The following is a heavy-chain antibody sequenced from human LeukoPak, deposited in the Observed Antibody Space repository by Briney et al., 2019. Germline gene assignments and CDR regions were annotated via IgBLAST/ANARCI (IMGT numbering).Heavy chain of an antibody. CDR3: VDVDTSA. CDR2: IIPDGSAK. CDR1: GFTFSSYW. D-gene: IGHD5-12*01. J-gene: IGHJ5*02. V-gene: IGHV3-7*01. Sequence: GGSLRLSCAASGFTFSSYWMHWVRQAPGKGLVWVASIIPDGSAKYYVDSVKGRFTISRDNAKNSLYLQVNSLRIEDTAVYYCVDVDTSAWGQGTLVTVSS.